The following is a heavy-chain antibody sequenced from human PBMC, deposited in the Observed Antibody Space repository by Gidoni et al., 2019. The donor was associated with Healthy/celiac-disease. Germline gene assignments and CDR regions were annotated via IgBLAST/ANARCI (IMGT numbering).Heavy chain of an antibody. D-gene: IGHD1-26*01. CDR2: IYSGGST. Sequence: EVQLVESGGGLVQPGGSLRLSCAASGFAVYNNFMSWVRQAPGKGLEWVSLIYSGGSTYYADSVKGRFTISRDNAKNTLYLQMDSLRDEERAVYYCAREVSGVNGYFDRWGRGTPVTVSS. V-gene: IGHV3-66*01. CDR1: GFAVYNNF. CDR3: AREVSGVNGYFDR. J-gene: IGHJ2*01.